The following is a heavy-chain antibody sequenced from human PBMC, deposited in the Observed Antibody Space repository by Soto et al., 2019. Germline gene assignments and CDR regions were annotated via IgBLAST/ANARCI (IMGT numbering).Heavy chain of an antibody. CDR1: GYTFSSHG. J-gene: IGHJ6*03. D-gene: IGHD3-10*01. CDR3: ARMVRGSNIDSYYYMDV. CDR2: ISASNGDT. Sequence: QVQLVQSGAEVKKPGASVKVSCKASGYTFSSHGITWLRQAPGQGLEWMGWISASNGDTNYAQRLQGRVTVTTDTSTTTSYLKLRSLRSEDTAVYYCARMVRGSNIDSYYYMDVWGKGTTVTVSS. V-gene: IGHV1-18*01.